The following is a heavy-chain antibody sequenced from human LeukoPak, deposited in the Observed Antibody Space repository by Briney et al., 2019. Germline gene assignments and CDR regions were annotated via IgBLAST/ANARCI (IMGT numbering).Heavy chain of an antibody. CDR2: VNHSGST. V-gene: IGHV4-34*01. J-gene: IGHJ6*02. D-gene: IGHD2-21*02. CDR1: GGSFSGYY. CDR3: ARSRRTEVTAIYFYYYGMVV. Sequence: TSETLSLTCAVYGGSFSGYYWSWIRQPPGKGLEWIGEVNHSGSTNYNPSLKSRVTISVDTSKNQFSLKLSSVTAADTAVYYCARSRRTEVTAIYFYYYGMVVWGQGTTVTVSS.